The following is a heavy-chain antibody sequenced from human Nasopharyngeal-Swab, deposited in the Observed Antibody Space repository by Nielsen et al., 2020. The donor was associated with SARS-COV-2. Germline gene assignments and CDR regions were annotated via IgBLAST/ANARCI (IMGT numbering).Heavy chain of an antibody. V-gene: IGHV1-24*01. J-gene: IGHJ5*02. Sequence: ASVKVSCKVSGYTLTELSMHWVRRAPGKGLEWMGGFDPEDGETIYAQKFQGRVTMTEDTSTDTAYMELSSLRSEDTAVYYCATGQTSSGYRGGWFDPWGQGTLVTVSS. CDR2: FDPEDGET. CDR3: ATGQTSSGYRGGWFDP. CDR1: GYTLTELS. D-gene: IGHD3-22*01.